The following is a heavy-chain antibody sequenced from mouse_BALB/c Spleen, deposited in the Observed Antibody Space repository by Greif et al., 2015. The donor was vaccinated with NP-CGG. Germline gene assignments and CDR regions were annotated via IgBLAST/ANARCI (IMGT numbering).Heavy chain of an antibody. V-gene: IGHV14-3*02. CDR2: IDPANGNT. J-gene: IGHJ3*01. D-gene: IGHD2-9*01. CDR3: ARPYYGYDRAWFAY. Sequence: VQLQQSGAELVKPGASVKLSCTASGFNIKDTYMHWVKQRPEQGLEWIGRIDPANGNTKYDPKFQGKATITADTSSNTAYLQLSSLTSEDTAVYYCARPYYGYDRAWFAYWGQGTLVTVSA. CDR1: GFNIKDTY.